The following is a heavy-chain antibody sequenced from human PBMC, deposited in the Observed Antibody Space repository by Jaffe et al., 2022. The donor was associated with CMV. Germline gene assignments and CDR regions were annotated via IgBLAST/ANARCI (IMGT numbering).Heavy chain of an antibody. V-gene: IGHV3-21*01. Sequence: EVQLVESGGGLVKPGGSLRLSCAASGFTFSSYSMNWVRQAPGKGLEWVSSISSSSSYIYYADSVKGRFTISRDNAKNSLYLQMNSLRAEDTAVYYCARVRYFDWLLSPAFDYWGQGTLVTVSS. CDR3: ARVRYFDWLLSPAFDY. D-gene: IGHD3-9*01. J-gene: IGHJ4*02. CDR2: ISSSSSYI. CDR1: GFTFSSYS.